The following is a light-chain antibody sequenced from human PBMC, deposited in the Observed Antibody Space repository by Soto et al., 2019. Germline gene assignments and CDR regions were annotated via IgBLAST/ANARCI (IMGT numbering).Light chain of an antibody. CDR1: QSIVNRY. Sequence: EIVLTQSPGTLSSSPGERATLSCRASQSIVNRYFAWYQHKPGQAPRLLIYATSSRATGIPDRFGGSGSGTDFTLTINRLEPEDFAVYYCQQYFASSWTFDQGTKVDIK. CDR3: QQYFASSWT. J-gene: IGKJ1*01. V-gene: IGKV3-20*01. CDR2: ATS.